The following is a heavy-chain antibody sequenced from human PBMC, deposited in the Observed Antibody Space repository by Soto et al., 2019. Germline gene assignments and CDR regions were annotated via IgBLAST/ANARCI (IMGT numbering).Heavy chain of an antibody. Sequence: GGSLRLSCAASGFTVSSNYMSWVRQAPGKGLEWVSVIYSGGSTYYADSVKGRFTISTHNSKNTLYLQMNSLRAEDTAVYYCARDLAGCGGSCYPSLWGQGTLVTVSS. J-gene: IGHJ4*02. D-gene: IGHD2-15*01. V-gene: IGHV3-53*04. CDR3: ARDLAGCGGSCYPSL. CDR2: IYSGGST. CDR1: GFTVSSNY.